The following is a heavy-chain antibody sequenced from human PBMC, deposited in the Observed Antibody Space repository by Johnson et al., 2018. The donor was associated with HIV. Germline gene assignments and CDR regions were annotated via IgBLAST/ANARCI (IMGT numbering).Heavy chain of an antibody. J-gene: IGHJ3*02. D-gene: IGHD7-27*01. V-gene: IGHV3-30*03. CDR1: GFTFSSYG. CDR3: GMSGVEDAAFDI. Sequence: QVQLVESGGGLVQPGGSLRLSCAASGFTFSSYGMHWVRQAPGKGLEWVAVISYDGSNKYYADSVKGRFTISRDNSKNTLYLQMNSLRAEDTAVFYCGMSGVEDAAFDIWGQGTIVTVSS. CDR2: ISYDGSNK.